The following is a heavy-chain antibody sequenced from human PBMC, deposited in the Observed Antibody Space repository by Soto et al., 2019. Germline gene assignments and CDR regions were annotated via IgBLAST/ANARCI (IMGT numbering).Heavy chain of an antibody. Sequence: SETLSLTCAVSGGSISSSNWWSWVRQPPGKGLEWIGEIYHSGSTNYNPSLKSRVTISVDKSKNQFSLKLSSVTAADTAVYYCARDRRYGNNGMDHWGEGTMVTVSS. CDR1: GGSISSSNW. D-gene: IGHD3-9*01. J-gene: IGHJ6*04. CDR3: ARDRRYGNNGMDH. CDR2: IYHSGST. V-gene: IGHV4-4*02.